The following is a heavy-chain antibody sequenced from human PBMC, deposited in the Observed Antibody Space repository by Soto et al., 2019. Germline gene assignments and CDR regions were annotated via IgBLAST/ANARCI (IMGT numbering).Heavy chain of an antibody. J-gene: IGHJ4*02. CDR1: GGTFSSYA. CDR2: IIPIFGTA. Sequence: SVKVSCKASGGTFSSYAISWVRQAPGQWLEWMGGIIPIFGTANYAQKFQGRVTITADESTSTAYMELSSLRSEDTAVYYCARDVRGYGDLRYYFDYWGQGTLVTVSS. D-gene: IGHD3-10*02. CDR3: ARDVRGYGDLRYYFDY. V-gene: IGHV1-69*13.